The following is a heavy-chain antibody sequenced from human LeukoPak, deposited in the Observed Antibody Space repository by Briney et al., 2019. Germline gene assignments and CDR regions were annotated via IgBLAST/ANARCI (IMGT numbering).Heavy chain of an antibody. D-gene: IGHD3-16*01. J-gene: IGHJ6*02. V-gene: IGHV7-4-1*02. CDR2: INTNTGNP. CDR1: GYTFTSYA. CDR3: ARGLNGGIEFGYYYGMDV. Sequence: ASVKVSCKASGYTFTSYAMNWVRQAPGQGLEWMGWINTNTGNPTYAQGFTGRFVFSLGTSVSTAYLQISSLKAEDTAVYYCARGLNGGIEFGYYYGMDVWGQGTTVTVSS.